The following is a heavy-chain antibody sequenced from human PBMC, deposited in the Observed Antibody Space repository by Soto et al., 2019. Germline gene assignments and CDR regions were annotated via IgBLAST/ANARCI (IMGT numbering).Heavy chain of an antibody. CDR2: IYYSGST. V-gene: IGHV4-61*08. Sequence: SETLSLTCTVSGGSIRSGDYYWSWIRQPPGKGLEWIGYIYYSGSTNYNPSLKSRVTISLDTSKNQFSLKLSSVTAADTAVYYCARGYYDFWSGYWRWFDPWGQGTLVTVSS. CDR3: ARGYYDFWSGYWRWFDP. J-gene: IGHJ5*02. D-gene: IGHD3-3*01. CDR1: GGSIRSGDYY.